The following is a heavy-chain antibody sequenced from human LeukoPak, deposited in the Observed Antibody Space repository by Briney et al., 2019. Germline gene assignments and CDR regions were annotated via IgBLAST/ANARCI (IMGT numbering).Heavy chain of an antibody. Sequence: KPGGSLRLSCVASGFSFSTYSMNWGRQAPGKGLEWVSSVTGSGTTKYYADSVKGRFVISRDNAKNSLYLQMNRLRAEDTAVYFCARERQLVTDHWGPGTLVTVSS. CDR3: ARERQLVTDH. V-gene: IGHV3-21*06. D-gene: IGHD6-6*01. CDR1: GFSFSTYS. CDR2: VTGSGTTK. J-gene: IGHJ4*01.